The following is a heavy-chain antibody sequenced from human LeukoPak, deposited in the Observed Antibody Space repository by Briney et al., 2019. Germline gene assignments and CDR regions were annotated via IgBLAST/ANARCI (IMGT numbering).Heavy chain of an antibody. Sequence: GGSLRLSCAASGFTFSSYWMSWVRQAPGKGLEWVANIKQDGSEKYYVDSVKGRFTISRDNAKNSLYLQMNSLRAEDTAVYYCARDPSDYYDSSGYYFDYWGQGTLVTVSS. CDR3: ARDPSDYYDSSGYYFDY. D-gene: IGHD3-22*01. CDR1: GFTFSSYW. J-gene: IGHJ4*02. CDR2: IKQDGSEK. V-gene: IGHV3-7*01.